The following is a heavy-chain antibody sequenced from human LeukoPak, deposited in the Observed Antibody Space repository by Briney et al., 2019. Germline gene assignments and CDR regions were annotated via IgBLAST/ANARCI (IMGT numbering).Heavy chain of an antibody. J-gene: IGHJ3*02. V-gene: IGHV4-59*01. CDR2: IFYSGST. CDR1: GGSISSYY. CDR3: ARPAVATTADAFDT. D-gene: IGHD2-15*01. Sequence: PSETLSLTCTVSGGSISSYYWSWIRQPPGKGLEWIGYIFYSGSTNYNPSLKSRVTISVDTSKNQFSLKLSSVTAADTAVYYCARPAVATTADAFDTWGQGTMVTVSS.